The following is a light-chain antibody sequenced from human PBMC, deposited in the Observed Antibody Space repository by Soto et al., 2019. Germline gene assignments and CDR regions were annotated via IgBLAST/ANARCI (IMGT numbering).Light chain of an antibody. V-gene: IGKV3-15*01. CDR1: QSVRSN. CDR2: GVS. CDR3: QQYNSWPPT. J-gene: IGKJ1*01. Sequence: EVVRPQSPATLSVSPGERATLSCRASQSVRSNFAWYQQKPGQAPRLLIYGVSTRATGIPARFSGSGSGTEFTLTISSLQSEDFAVYCCQQYNSWPPTFGQGTKVDIK.